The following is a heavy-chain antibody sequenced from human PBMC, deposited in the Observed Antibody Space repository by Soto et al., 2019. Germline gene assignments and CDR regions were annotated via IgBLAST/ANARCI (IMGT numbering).Heavy chain of an antibody. D-gene: IGHD2-15*01. J-gene: IGHJ4*02. CDR1: GFTFSSYS. CDR3: ARDTLGYCSGGSCQPLDY. Sequence: GGSLRLSCAASGFTFSSYSMNLVRQAPGKGLEWVSYISSSSSTIYYADSVKGRFTISRDNAKNSLYLQMNSLRAEDTAVYYCARDTLGYCSGGSCQPLDYWGQGTLVTVSS. V-gene: IGHV3-48*01. CDR2: ISSSSSTI.